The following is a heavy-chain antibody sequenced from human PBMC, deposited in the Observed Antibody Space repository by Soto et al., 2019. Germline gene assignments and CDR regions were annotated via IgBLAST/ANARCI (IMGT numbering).Heavy chain of an antibody. D-gene: IGHD3-22*01. CDR1: GFSFSTYE. CDR2: ISSSGTTI. CDR3: ASKLLGALHDTSGYYRADDY. Sequence: PGGSLRLSCAASGFSFSTYEMNWVRQAPGKGLEWVSYISSSGTTIYYADSVKGRFTISRDNAKNSLYLQMNSLRAEDTALYYCASKLLGALHDTSGYYRADDYWGQGTLVTVSS. V-gene: IGHV3-48*03. J-gene: IGHJ4*02.